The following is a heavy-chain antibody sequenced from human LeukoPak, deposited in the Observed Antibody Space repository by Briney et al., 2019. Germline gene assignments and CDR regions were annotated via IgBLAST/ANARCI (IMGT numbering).Heavy chain of an antibody. CDR2: ISAYNGNT. J-gene: IGHJ6*02. Sequence: GASVKVSCKASGGTFSIYAISWVRQALGQGLEWMGWISAYNGNTNYAQKLQGRVTMTTDTSTSTAYMELRSLRSDDTAVYYCAREGSWHYGMDVWGQGTTVTVSS. D-gene: IGHD5-24*01. CDR3: AREGSWHYGMDV. CDR1: GGTFSIYA. V-gene: IGHV1-18*01.